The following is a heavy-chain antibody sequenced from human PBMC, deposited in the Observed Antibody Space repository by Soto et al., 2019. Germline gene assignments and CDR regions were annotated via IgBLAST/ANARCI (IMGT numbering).Heavy chain of an antibody. CDR2: ISYDGSNK. J-gene: IGHJ4*02. CDR3: ARVDSSGWHSYYFDY. V-gene: IGHV3-30-3*01. CDR1: GFTFSSYA. Sequence: GGSLRLSCAASGFTFSSYAMHWVRQAPGKGLEWVAVISYDGSNKYYADSVKGRFTISRDNSKNTLYLQMNSLRAEDTAVYYCARVDSSGWHSYYFDYWGQGTLVTVSS. D-gene: IGHD6-19*01.